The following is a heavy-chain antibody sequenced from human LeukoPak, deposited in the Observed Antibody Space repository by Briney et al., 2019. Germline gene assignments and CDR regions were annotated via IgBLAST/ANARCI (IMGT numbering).Heavy chain of an antibody. CDR1: GFTFSSYG. Sequence: GGSLRLSCAASGFTFSSYGMHWVRQAPGKGLEWVAFIRYDGSNKYYADSVKGRFTISRDNSKNTLYLQMNSLRAEDTAVYYCAKDLSRDGYYFDYWGQGTLVTVSS. V-gene: IGHV3-30*02. D-gene: IGHD5-24*01. CDR3: AKDLSRDGYYFDY. CDR2: IRYDGSNK. J-gene: IGHJ4*02.